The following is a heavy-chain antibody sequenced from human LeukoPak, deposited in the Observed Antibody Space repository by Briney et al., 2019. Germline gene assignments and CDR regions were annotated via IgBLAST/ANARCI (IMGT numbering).Heavy chain of an antibody. CDR2: IYYSGST. Sequence: PSETQSLTCTVSGGSISSYYWSWIRQPPGKGLEWIGYIYYSGSTNYNPSLKSRVTISVDTSKNQFSLKLSSVTAADTAVYYCARDREWGYFDYWGQGTLVTVSS. D-gene: IGHD2-8*01. J-gene: IGHJ4*02. CDR3: ARDREWGYFDY. CDR1: GGSISSYY. V-gene: IGHV4-59*01.